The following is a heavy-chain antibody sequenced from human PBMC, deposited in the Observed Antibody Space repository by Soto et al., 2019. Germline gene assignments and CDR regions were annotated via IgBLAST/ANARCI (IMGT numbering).Heavy chain of an antibody. J-gene: IGHJ4*02. CDR3: ARALAKGGGSAGFDS. V-gene: IGHV1-2*02. CDR1: GYTYTVYY. CDR2: INPKSGGT. D-gene: IGHD1-26*01. Sequence: ASVKVSCKASGYTYTVYYMHWVRQAPGQGLEWMGWINPKSGGTMYPQKFQGRVTMTWDTSISTAYMALTRLRSDDTAVYYCARALAKGGGSAGFDSWGQGTMVTVSS.